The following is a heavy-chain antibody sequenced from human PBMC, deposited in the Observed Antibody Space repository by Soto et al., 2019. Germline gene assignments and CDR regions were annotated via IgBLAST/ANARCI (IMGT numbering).Heavy chain of an antibody. CDR1: GYSFTSYW. Sequence: PGESLKISCKGSGYSFTSYWISWVRQMPGKGLEWMGRIDPSDSYTNYSQSFQGHVTISADKSISTAYLQWSSLKASDTAMYYCASSPRGYCSSTSCRELGNYYGMDVWGQGTKVTVSS. CDR2: IDPSDSYT. CDR3: ASSPRGYCSSTSCRELGNYYGMDV. D-gene: IGHD2-2*01. V-gene: IGHV5-10-1*01. J-gene: IGHJ6*02.